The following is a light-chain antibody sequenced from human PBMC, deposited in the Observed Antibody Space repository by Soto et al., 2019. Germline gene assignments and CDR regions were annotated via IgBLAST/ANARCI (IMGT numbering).Light chain of an antibody. J-gene: IGKJ1*01. CDR3: QHYNSYPVT. CDR1: QSISSW. V-gene: IGKV1-5*03. Sequence: DIQMTQSPSTLSASVGDRVTITCRASQSISSWLAWYQQKPGKAPKLLISKASSLESGVPSRFSGSGSGTEFTLTISGLQPDDFATYYCQHYNSYPVTFGQGTKVEI. CDR2: KAS.